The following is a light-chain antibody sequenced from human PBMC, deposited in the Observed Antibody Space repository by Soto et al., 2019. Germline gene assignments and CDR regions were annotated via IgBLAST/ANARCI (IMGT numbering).Light chain of an antibody. J-gene: IGLJ1*01. CDR3: CSYAGSPYV. CDR2: DVS. V-gene: IGLV2-11*01. Sequence: QSALTQPRSVSGSPGQSVTISCTGTSSDVGGYNHVSWYQQHPGKAPKLMISDVSKRPSGVPDRFSGSKSGNTASLTISGIQAEDEADYYCCSYAGSPYVFGTGTKLTVL. CDR1: SSDVGGYNH.